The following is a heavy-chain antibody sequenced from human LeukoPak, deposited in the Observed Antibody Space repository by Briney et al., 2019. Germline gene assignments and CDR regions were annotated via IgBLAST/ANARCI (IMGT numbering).Heavy chain of an antibody. CDR3: ARLDIVVVPAAIRDGWFDP. CDR1: GGSSSSYY. J-gene: IGHJ5*02. V-gene: IGHV4-4*09. D-gene: IGHD2-2*02. CDR2: IYTSGST. Sequence: SETLSLTCTVSGGSSSSYYWSWIRQPPGKGLEWIGYIYTSGSTNYNPSLKSRVAISVDTSKNQFSLKLSSVTAADTAVYYCARLDIVVVPAAIRDGWFDPWGQGTLVTVSS.